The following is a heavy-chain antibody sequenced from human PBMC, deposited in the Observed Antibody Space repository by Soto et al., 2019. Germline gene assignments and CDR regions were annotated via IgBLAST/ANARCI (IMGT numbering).Heavy chain of an antibody. J-gene: IGHJ4*02. V-gene: IGHV3-48*02. CDR2: ITSDTNTI. CDR1: GFPFSIYS. Sequence: EVQLVESGGGLVQPGGSLRLSCAASGFPFSIYSMNWVRQAPGKGLEWSSYITSDTNTIKYADSVKGRFTISRDNAKNLVYRLMNSLRDEDTAVYFCASSVEGHFDYWGQGTVVTVSS. D-gene: IGHD6-19*01. CDR3: ASSVEGHFDY.